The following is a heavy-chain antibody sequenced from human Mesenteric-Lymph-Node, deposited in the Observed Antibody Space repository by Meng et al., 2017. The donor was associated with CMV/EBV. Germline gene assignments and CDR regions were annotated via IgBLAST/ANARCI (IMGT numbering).Heavy chain of an antibody. D-gene: IGHD6-19*01. CDR3: ARETYSSGWYGFSDY. CDR1: GFTFSDYY. CDR2: ITSSDTTI. Sequence: GESLKISCAASGFTFSDYYMSWIRQAPGKGLEWVSYITSSDTTIYYADSVKGRFTISRDNAKNSLYLQMNSLRAEDTAVYYCARETYSSGWYGFSDYWGQGTLVTVSS. V-gene: IGHV3-11*01. J-gene: IGHJ4*02.